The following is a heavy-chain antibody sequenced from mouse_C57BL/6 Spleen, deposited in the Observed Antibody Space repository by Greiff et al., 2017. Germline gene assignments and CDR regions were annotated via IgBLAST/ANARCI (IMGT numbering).Heavy chain of an antibody. CDR3: TRQLGRDAMDY. CDR2: IDPETGGT. D-gene: IGHD4-1*02. Sequence: QVQLQQSGAELVRPGASVTLSCKASGYTFTDYEMHWVKQTPVHGLEWIGAIDPETGGTAYNQKFKGKAILTADKSSSTAYMELRSLTSEDSAVYYCTRQLGRDAMDYWGQGTSVTVSS. V-gene: IGHV1-15*01. J-gene: IGHJ4*01. CDR1: GYTFTDYE.